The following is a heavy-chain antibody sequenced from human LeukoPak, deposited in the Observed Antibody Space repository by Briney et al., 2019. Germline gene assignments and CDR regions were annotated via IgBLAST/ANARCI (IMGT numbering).Heavy chain of an antibody. CDR2: ISGSGGSI. CDR1: GFTFSTYA. V-gene: IGHV3-23*01. J-gene: IGHJ5*02. Sequence: GGSLRLSCAPSGFTFSTYALSWVREAPGKGLEWVSVISGSGGSIYYADSVKGRFTISRDNSKNTLYLQVNRLRAEDTAVYYCAKDSRGSSAWNHWGQGTLVTVSS. D-gene: IGHD2-2*01. CDR3: AKDSRGSSAWNH.